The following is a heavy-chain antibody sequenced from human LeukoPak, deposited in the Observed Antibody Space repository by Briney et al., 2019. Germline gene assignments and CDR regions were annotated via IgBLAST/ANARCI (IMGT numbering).Heavy chain of an antibody. CDR2: IYSGGST. CDR1: GFTVSSNY. D-gene: IGHD1-26*01. CDR3: ARDSHSGSYYRLDY. Sequence: GGSLRLSCVASGFTVSSNYTSWVRQAPGKGLEWVSVIYSGGSTYYADSVKGRFTISRDNSKNTLYLQMNSLRAEDTAVYYCARDSHSGSYYRLDYWGQGTLVTVSS. V-gene: IGHV3-53*01. J-gene: IGHJ4*02.